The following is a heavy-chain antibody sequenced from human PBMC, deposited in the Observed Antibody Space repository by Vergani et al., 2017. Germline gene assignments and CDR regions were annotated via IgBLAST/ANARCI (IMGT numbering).Heavy chain of an antibody. V-gene: IGHV4-34*01. CDR3: ARGPKGYCSCGSCFQGRPYYYYYMDV. D-gene: IGHD2-15*01. CDR2: INHSGST. Sequence: QVQLQQWGAGLLKPSETLSLTCAVYGGSFSGYYWSWIRQPPGKGLEWIGEINHSGSTNYNPSLKSRVTISVDTSKNQFSLKLSSVTAADTAVYYCARGPKGYCSCGSCFQGRPYYYYYMDVWGKGTTVTVSS. CDR1: GGSFSGYY. J-gene: IGHJ6*03.